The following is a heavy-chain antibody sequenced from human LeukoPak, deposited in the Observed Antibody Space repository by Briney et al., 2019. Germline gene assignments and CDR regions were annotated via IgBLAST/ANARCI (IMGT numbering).Heavy chain of an antibody. CDR3: TRVPYSTGAFDY. V-gene: IGHV3-21*01. J-gene: IGHJ4*02. CDR2: ITSSSAYI. D-gene: IGHD6-19*01. Sequence: GGSLRLSCAASGFTFSSYSMNWVRQAPGKGLEWVSSITSSSAYIYYADSLKGRFTISRDNAKNSLSLQMNSLRDEDTAVYYCTRVPYSTGAFDYWGQGTLVTVSS. CDR1: GFTFSSYS.